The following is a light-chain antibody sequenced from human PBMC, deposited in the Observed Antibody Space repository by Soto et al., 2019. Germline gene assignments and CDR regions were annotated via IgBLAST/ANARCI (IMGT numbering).Light chain of an antibody. CDR2: KAS. V-gene: IGKV1-5*03. J-gene: IGKJ1*01. Sequence: DIQMTQSPSTLSASVGDRVTITCRASQSISYWLAWYQQKPGKAPNLLIYKASNLESGVPSRFSGSGSGTDFILTISSLQRDDFATYYCQQYNSYSGTFGPGTKVDIK. CDR3: QQYNSYSGT. CDR1: QSISYW.